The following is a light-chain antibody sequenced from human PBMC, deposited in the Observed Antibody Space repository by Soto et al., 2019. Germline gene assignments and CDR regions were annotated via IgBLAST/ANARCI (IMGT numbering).Light chain of an antibody. V-gene: IGKV3-15*01. J-gene: IGKJ2*01. Sequence: ILMTQSAATLSVCPGERATLSCRASQSVSHNLAWYQQKPGQAPRLLFYGASTRATGIPARFSGSGSGTDFTLTISSLQSEDFAVYYCQQSNNWPYTFGQGTKLEIK. CDR2: GAS. CDR1: QSVSHN. CDR3: QQSNNWPYT.